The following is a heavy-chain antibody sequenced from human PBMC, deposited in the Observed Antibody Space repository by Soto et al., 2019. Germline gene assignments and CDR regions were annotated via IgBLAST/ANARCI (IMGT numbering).Heavy chain of an antibody. CDR3: TRQGCSSGSCYGQLDY. CDR2: ISSSSDNT. Sequence: QVRLVESGGGLVKPGGSLGLSCAASGFTFSAYYMSWIRQAPGKGLEWVSYISSSSDNTNYADSAKGRFTISRDNAKNSLYLQMNSLRAEDTAIYYCTRQGCSSGSCYGQLDYWGQGTLVTVSS. V-gene: IGHV3-11*06. J-gene: IGHJ4*02. D-gene: IGHD2-2*01. CDR1: GFTFSAYY.